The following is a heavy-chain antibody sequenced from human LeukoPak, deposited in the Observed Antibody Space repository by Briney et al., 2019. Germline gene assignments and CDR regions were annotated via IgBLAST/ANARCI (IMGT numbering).Heavy chain of an antibody. J-gene: IGHJ5*02. CDR2: ITSDGSTI. D-gene: IGHD4-11*01. V-gene: IGHV3-48*03. CDR3: ARYSSPVGNCFDP. Sequence: GGSLRLSCAASGFTFSSYEMDWVRQAPGKGLQWVSYITSDGSTIHYADSVKGRFTISRDNAKNSLYLQMNSLRAEDTAVYYCARYSSPVGNCFDPWGQGTLVTVSS. CDR1: GFTFSSYE.